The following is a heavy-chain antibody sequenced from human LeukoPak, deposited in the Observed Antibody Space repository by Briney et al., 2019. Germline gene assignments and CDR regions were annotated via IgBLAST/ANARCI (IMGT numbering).Heavy chain of an antibody. V-gene: IGHV4-34*01. CDR1: GGSFSGYY. J-gene: IGHJ4*02. CDR3: ASRRGYYDSSGRWGY. D-gene: IGHD3-22*01. Sequence: SETLSLTCAVYGGSFSGYYWSWIRQPPGKGLEWIGEINHSGSTISVDTSKNQFSLKLSSVTAADTAVYYCASRRGYYDSSGRWGYWGQGTLVTVSS. CDR2: INHSGS.